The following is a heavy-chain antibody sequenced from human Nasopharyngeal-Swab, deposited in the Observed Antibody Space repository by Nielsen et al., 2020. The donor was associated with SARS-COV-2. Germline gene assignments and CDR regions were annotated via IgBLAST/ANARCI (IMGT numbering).Heavy chain of an antibody. V-gene: IGHV3-48*02. J-gene: IGHJ6*02. CDR1: GFTFSSYS. Sequence: GESLNSCAASGFTFSSYSMNWVRQAPGKGLEWVSYISSSSSTIYYADSVKGRFTISRDNAKNSLYLQMNSLRDEDTAVYYCARLDGYSSSWYPLDVWGQGTTVTVSS. D-gene: IGHD6-13*01. CDR2: ISSSSSTI. CDR3: ARLDGYSSSWYPLDV.